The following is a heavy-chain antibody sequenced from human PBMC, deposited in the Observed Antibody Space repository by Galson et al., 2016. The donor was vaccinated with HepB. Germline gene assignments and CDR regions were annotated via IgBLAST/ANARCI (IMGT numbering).Heavy chain of an antibody. CDR2: THHYGST. J-gene: IGHJ4*02. Sequence: QSGAEVKKPGESLKISCKGSGYSFTNYWIGWLRQSPDKGLEWLGDTHHYGSTNYNPSLQGRVSISLDGPNNAFSLQVTSVTVADTAIYFCARDGGTRDYDFWSGYDFWGQGLPVTVSS. D-gene: IGHD3-3*01. CDR3: ARDGGTRDYDFWSGYDF. CDR1: GYSFTNYW. V-gene: IGHV5-10-1*01.